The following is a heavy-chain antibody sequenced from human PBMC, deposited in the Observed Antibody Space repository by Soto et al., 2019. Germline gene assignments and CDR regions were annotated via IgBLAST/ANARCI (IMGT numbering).Heavy chain of an antibody. CDR2: IKSKTDGGTT. Sequence: GGSLRLSCAASGFTFSNAWMSWVRQAPGKGLEWVGRIKSKTDGGTTDYAAPVKGRFTISRDDSKNTLYLQMNNLKTEDTAVYYCTTDHPLLLWFGELAFDIWGQGTMVTVSS. V-gene: IGHV3-15*01. D-gene: IGHD3-10*01. CDR1: GFTFSNAW. CDR3: TTDHPLLLWFGELAFDI. J-gene: IGHJ3*02.